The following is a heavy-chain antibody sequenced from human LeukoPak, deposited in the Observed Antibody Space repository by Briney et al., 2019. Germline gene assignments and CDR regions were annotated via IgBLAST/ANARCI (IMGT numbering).Heavy chain of an antibody. CDR3: ARHFPYCGGDCPYYYMDV. Sequence: PSETLSLTCSVSGASISSDYWSWIRQPTGEGLEWLGNIYSSETTKYNPSLRSRATISGDTSKDQFSLTLSSVTAADTAVYYCARHFPYCGGDCPYYYMDVWGKGTTVTVSS. V-gene: IGHV4-4*09. J-gene: IGHJ6*03. CDR1: GASISSDY. CDR2: IYSSETT. D-gene: IGHD2-21*02.